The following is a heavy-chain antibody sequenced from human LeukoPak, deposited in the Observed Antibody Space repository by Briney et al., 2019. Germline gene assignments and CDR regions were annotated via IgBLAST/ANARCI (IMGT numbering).Heavy chain of an antibody. CDR2: IRHDGSDI. CDR1: GFTFSNYA. CDR3: TKTGFQWGEYFYYMDV. J-gene: IGHJ6*03. V-gene: IGHV3-30*02. D-gene: IGHD1-14*01. Sequence: GGSLRLSCAASGFTFSNYAMHWVRQAQGKGLEWVAFIRHDGSDIYYADSVKGRFTISRDNSKDTLYFQMNSLIYDDTAVYYCTKTGFQWGEYFYYMDVWGKGTTVTVSS.